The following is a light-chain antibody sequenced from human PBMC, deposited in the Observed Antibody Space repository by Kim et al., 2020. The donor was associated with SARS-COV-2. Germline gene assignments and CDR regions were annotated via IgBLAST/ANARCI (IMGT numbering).Light chain of an antibody. CDR1: QSISTY. J-gene: IGKJ1*01. V-gene: IGKV1-39*01. CDR3: QQIFSTPRT. CDR2: ETS. Sequence: DIQMTQSPSSLSASVGDRIIITCRTSQSISTYLNWYQQKPGKAPKLLISETSTLQSGVPLRFSGRGSRTEFTLTITSLQPEDFATYYCQQIFSTPRTFGQGTKVDIK.